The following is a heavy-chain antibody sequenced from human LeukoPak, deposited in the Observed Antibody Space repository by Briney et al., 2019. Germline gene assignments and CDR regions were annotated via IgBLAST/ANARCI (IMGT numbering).Heavy chain of an antibody. CDR3: ARTSSGWRRRGDFFDY. CDR2: INAGNGNT. V-gene: IGHV1-3*03. J-gene: IGHJ4*02. CDR1: GYTFTSYA. D-gene: IGHD6-19*01. Sequence: ASVKVSCKASGYTFTSYAMHWVRQAPGQRLEGMGWINAGNGNTKYSQEFQGRVTITRDTSASTAYMELSSLRSEDMAVYYCARTSSGWRRRGDFFDYWGQGTLVTVSS.